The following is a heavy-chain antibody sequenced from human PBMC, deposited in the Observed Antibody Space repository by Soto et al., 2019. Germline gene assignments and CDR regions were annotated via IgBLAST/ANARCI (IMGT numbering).Heavy chain of an antibody. V-gene: IGHV1-18*01. Sequence: GASVKVSCKASGYTFTSYGISWVRQAPGQGLEWMGWISAYNGNTNYAQKLQGRVTMTTDTSTSTAYMELRSLRSDDTAVYYDFWSGYYDLDYYYYYGMDVWGQGTTVTVSS. CDR2: ISAYNGNT. J-gene: IGHJ6*02. D-gene: IGHD3-3*01. CDR1: GYTFTSYG. CDR3: FWSGYYDLDYYYYYGMDV.